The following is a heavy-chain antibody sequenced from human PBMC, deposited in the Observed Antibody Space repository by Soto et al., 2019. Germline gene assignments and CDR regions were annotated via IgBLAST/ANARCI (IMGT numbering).Heavy chain of an antibody. J-gene: IGHJ6*02. CDR2: ISGSGSYI. CDR3: ARDENIVVVVAATTYYYGMDV. D-gene: IGHD2-15*01. Sequence: GSLRLSCAASGFSFSTYAMNWVRQAPGKGLEWVSVISGSGSYIYYADSVKGRFTISRDNAKNSLYLQMNSLRAEDTAVYYCARDENIVVVVAATTYYYGMDVWGQGATVTVSS. CDR1: GFSFSTYA. V-gene: IGHV3-21*01.